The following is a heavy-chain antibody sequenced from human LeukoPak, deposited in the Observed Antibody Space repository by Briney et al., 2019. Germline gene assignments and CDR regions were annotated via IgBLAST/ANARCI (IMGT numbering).Heavy chain of an antibody. V-gene: IGHV4-4*02. CDR2: NYHTGST. D-gene: IGHD6-19*01. CDR1: GGSISSSNW. Sequence: SETLSLTCAVSGGSISSSNWWSWVRQPPGQGLGWIGINYHTGSTYNNPPIKRRAIISVKATNKQFPQRMSSVTAADTVVYYCARGSHPVTGTLGGYFDPWGQGTLVTVSS. J-gene: IGHJ4*02. CDR3: ARGSHPVTGTLGGYFDP.